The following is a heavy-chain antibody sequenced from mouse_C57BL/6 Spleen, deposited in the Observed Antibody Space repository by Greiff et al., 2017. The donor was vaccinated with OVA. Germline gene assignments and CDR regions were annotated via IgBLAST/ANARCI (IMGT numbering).Heavy chain of an antibody. CDR2: ISSGSSTI. CDR1: GFTFSDYG. V-gene: IGHV5-17*01. Sequence: EVMLVESGGGLVKPGGSLKLSCAASGFTFSDYGMHWVSQAPEKGLEWVAYISSGSSTIYYEDTVKGRFTISRDNAKNTLFLQMPSLRSEYTAMYYCARELSPYYAMDYWGQGTSVTVSS. J-gene: IGHJ4*01. CDR3: ARELSPYYAMDY. D-gene: IGHD3-2*02.